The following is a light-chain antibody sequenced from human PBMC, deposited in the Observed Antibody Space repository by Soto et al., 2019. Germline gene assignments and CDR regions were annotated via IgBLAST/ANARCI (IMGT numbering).Light chain of an antibody. J-gene: IGKJ2*02. Sequence: EIVLTQSPGTLSLSPGERATLSCRASQSVSSSYLAWYQQKPGQAPRLLIYGASSRATGIPNRFSCSGSGTDFTLTISRLEPEDFAVYYCQEDGISPPCTFGQGTKLEIK. CDR2: GAS. CDR3: QEDGISPPCT. CDR1: QSVSSSY. V-gene: IGKV3-20*01.